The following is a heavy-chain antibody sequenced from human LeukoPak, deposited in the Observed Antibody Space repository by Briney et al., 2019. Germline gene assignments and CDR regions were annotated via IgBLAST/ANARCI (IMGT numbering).Heavy chain of an antibody. D-gene: IGHD6-13*01. CDR2: MYYSGST. CDR3: ARDAGPQKGSSWYDY. CDR1: GGSISSNDYY. J-gene: IGHJ4*02. Sequence: PSETLSLTCAVSGGSISSNDYYWGWIRQPPGKGLEWIGSMYYSGSTYHNPSLKSRVTMSVDTSKNQFSLKLTSVTAADTAVYYCARDAGPQKGSSWYDYWGQGTLVTVSS. V-gene: IGHV4-39*07.